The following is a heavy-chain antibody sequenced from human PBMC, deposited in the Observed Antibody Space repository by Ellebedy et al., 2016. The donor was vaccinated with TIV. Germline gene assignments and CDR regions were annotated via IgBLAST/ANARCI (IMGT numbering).Heavy chain of an antibody. CDR1: GFTFSNYG. V-gene: IGHV3-30*18. CDR3: AKDAREKARISWEHDS. Sequence: GESLKISCAASGFTFSNYGMHWVRQAPGTGLEWVATVSYVGNNKNYADSVKGRFTISRDNSDNTLYLYMNSLRFDDTAVYYCAKDAREKARISWEHDSWGQGTLVTVSS. CDR2: VSYVGNNK. D-gene: IGHD5-24*01. J-gene: IGHJ5*02.